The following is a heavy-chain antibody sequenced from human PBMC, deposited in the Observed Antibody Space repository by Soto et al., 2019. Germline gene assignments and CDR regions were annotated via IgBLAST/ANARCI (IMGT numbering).Heavy chain of an antibody. D-gene: IGHD2-21*01. J-gene: IGHJ6*03. CDR1: GFDFSTYS. V-gene: IGHV3-48*01. CDR2: IEYRSTIM. Sequence: EMQLVESGGGLVQPGGSLRLSCTASGFDFSTYSMDWFRQAPGKGLEWVSYIEYRSTIMHYADSVKGRFSISRYNPKKSMYLQTNSLRTEDTAIYFCASHTKLPRKADYYYYYMAVWGKGARVTVSS. CDR3: ASHTKLPRKADYYYYYMAV.